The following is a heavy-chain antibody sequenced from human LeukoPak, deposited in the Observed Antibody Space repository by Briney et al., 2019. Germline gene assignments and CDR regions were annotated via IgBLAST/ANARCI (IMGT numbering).Heavy chain of an antibody. Sequence: ASVKVSCKASGYTFTSYYMHWVRQAPGQGLEWMGWINPNSGGTNYAQKFQGRVTMTRDTSISTAYMELSRLRSDDTAVYYCASGGDTYYYYYYGMDVWGQGTTVTVSS. CDR3: ASGGDTYYYYYYGMDV. CDR1: GYTFTSYY. CDR2: INPNSGGT. J-gene: IGHJ6*02. V-gene: IGHV1-2*02.